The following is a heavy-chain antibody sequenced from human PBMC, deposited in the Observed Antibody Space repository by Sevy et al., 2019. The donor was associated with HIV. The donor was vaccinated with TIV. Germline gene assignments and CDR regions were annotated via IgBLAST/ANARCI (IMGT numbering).Heavy chain of an antibody. CDR1: GFRFSSFS. D-gene: IGHD4-17*01. Sequence: GGSLRLYCAASGFRFSSFSMNWVRQAPGKGLEWVSYITSSSSTIFYADSVKGRFTISRDNAKNSLYLQMSSLRDEDTAVYYCARAQADYGDFGGHFDHWGQGSLVTVSS. J-gene: IGHJ4*02. CDR2: ITSSSSTI. CDR3: ARAQADYGDFGGHFDH. V-gene: IGHV3-48*02.